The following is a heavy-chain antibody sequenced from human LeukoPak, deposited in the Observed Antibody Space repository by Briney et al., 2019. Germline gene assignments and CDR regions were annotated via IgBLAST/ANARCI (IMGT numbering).Heavy chain of an antibody. CDR2: INHSGST. CDR3: ARQIPPGYFDY. V-gene: IGHV4-34*01. CDR1: GGSFSGYY. J-gene: IGHJ4*02. Sequence: SETLSLTCAVYGGSFSGYYWSWIRQPPGKGLEWIGEINHSGSTNYNPSLKSRVTISVDTSKNQFSLKLSSVTAADTAVYYCARQIPPGYFDYWGQGTLVTVSS.